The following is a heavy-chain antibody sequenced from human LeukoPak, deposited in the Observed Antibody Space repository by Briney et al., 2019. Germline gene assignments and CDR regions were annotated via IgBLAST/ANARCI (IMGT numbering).Heavy chain of an antibody. Sequence: ASVKVSCKASGYTFTSYGIRWVRQAPGQGLEWMGWISAYNGNTNYAQKFQGRVTMTRDTSISTAYRELSRLRSDDTAVYYCARGHDYDHQIDYWGQRTPVSVSS. J-gene: IGHJ4*02. CDR1: GYTFTSYG. V-gene: IGHV1-18*01. CDR2: ISAYNGNT. D-gene: IGHD4-17*01. CDR3: ARGHDYDHQIDY.